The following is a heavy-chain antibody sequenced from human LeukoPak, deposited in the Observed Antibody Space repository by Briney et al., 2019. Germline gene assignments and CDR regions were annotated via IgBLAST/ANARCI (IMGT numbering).Heavy chain of an antibody. V-gene: IGHV4-39*01. Sequence: NPSETLSLTCTVSGGSISSSSYYWGWIRQPPGKGLEWIGSIYYSGSTYYNPSLKSRVTISVDTSKNQFSLKLSSVTAADTAVYYCARQWLDVTYFDYWGQGTLVTVSS. CDR2: IYYSGST. CDR1: GGSISSSSYY. J-gene: IGHJ4*02. D-gene: IGHD6-19*01. CDR3: ARQWLDVTYFDY.